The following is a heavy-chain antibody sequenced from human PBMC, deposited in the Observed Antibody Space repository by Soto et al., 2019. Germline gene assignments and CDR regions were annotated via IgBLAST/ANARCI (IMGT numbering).Heavy chain of an antibody. D-gene: IGHD2-15*01. CDR1: GFAFSHYP. CDR3: VREGDCSGGSCSIFDY. V-gene: IGHV3-30-3*01. Sequence: QVQLVESGGGVVQPGKSLRLSCAASGFAFSHYPVHWVRQAPGKGLEWVAVISYDGSNKYYEDSVKGRFTIFRDNSKNTLYLQMNRLRDEDTAVYYCVREGDCSGGSCSIFDYWGQGTLVTVSS. J-gene: IGHJ4*02. CDR2: ISYDGSNK.